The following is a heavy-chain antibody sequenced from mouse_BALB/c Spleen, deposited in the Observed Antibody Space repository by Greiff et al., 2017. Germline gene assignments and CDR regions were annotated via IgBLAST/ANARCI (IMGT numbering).Heavy chain of an antibody. CDR3: LQLGLRDAMDY. J-gene: IGHJ4*01. Sequence: QVQLKESGPGLVQPSQSLSITCTVSGFSLTSYGVHWVRQSPGKGLEWLGVIWSGGSTDYNAAFISRLSISKDNFKSQVFFKMNSLQANDTAIYYCLQLGLRDAMDYWGQGTSVTVSS. D-gene: IGHD3-1*01. CDR1: GFSLTSYG. V-gene: IGHV2-2*02. CDR2: IWSGGST.